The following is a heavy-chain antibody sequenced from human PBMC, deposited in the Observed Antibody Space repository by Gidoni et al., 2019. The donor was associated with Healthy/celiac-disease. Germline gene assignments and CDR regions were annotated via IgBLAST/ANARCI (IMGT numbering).Heavy chain of an antibody. D-gene: IGHD3-10*01. V-gene: IGHV3-23*01. Sequence: EVQLLESGGGLVQPGGSLRLSCAASGFTFRSYAMIWVRPAPGRGLGWVSAISGSGGSTYNADSVKGRFTISRDNSKNTLYLQMNSLRAEDTAVYYCAKAAPQYRSYYYGSGRKTQDSYWYFDLWGRGTLVTVSS. CDR2: ISGSGGST. J-gene: IGHJ2*01. CDR3: AKAAPQYRSYYYGSGRKTQDSYWYFDL. CDR1: GFTFRSYA.